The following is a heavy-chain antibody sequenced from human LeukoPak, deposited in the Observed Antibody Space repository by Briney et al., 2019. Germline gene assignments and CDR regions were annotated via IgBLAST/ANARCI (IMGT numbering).Heavy chain of an antibody. V-gene: IGHV3-23*01. CDR1: GLTFSSYA. J-gene: IGHJ4*02. D-gene: IGHD3-22*01. CDR3: AISLPGPYYYDSSAKGY. CDR2: ISGSGGST. Sequence: GGSLRLSCAASGLTFSSYAMSWVRQAPGKGLEWVSAISGSGGSTYYADSVKGRFTISRDNSKNTLYLQMNSLRAEDTAVYYCAISLPGPYYYDSSAKGYWGQGTLVTVSS.